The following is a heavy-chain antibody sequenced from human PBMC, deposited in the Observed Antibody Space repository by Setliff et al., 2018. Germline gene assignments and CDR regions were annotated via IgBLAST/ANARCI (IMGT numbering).Heavy chain of an antibody. Sequence: PGGSLRLSCAASGFTFSSYGMHWVRQAPGKGLEWVSSINWNGVSIGYADSVKGRFTISRDNAKNSLYLQMNSLRAEDTALYYCARTYCSDTSCYDYYYYMDVWGKGTTVTVSS. CDR2: INWNGVSI. D-gene: IGHD2-2*01. CDR3: ARTYCSDTSCYDYYYYMDV. J-gene: IGHJ6*03. CDR1: GFTFSSYG. V-gene: IGHV3-20*04.